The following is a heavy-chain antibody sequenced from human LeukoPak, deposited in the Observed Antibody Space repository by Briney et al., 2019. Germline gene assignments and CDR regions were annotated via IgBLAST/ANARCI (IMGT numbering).Heavy chain of an antibody. CDR3: ASKAHYYDSSGYYVNAFDI. D-gene: IGHD3-22*01. V-gene: IGHV4-59*12. J-gene: IGHJ3*02. CDR1: GGSISSYY. CDR2: IYYSGST. Sequence: SETLSLTCTVSGGSISSYYWSWIRQPPGKGLEWIGYIYYSGSTNYNPSLKSRVTISVDTSKNQFSLKLSSVTAADTAVYYCASKAHYYDSSGYYVNAFDIWGQGTMVTVSS.